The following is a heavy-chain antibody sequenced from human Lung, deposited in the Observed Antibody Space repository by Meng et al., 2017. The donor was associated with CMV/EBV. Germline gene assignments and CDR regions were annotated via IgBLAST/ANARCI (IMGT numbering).Heavy chain of an antibody. D-gene: IGHD5-24*01. V-gene: IGHV3-7*01. Sequence: SXAASGFTFSIYWMSWVRQAPGKGLEWVANIKQDGSEKYYVDSVEGRFTISRDNAKNSLYLQINSLRAEDAAIYYCARDLGDGSNYYYFDFWGHGTLXTVSS. CDR1: GFTFSIYW. CDR2: IKQDGSEK. J-gene: IGHJ4*01. CDR3: ARDLGDGSNYYYFDF.